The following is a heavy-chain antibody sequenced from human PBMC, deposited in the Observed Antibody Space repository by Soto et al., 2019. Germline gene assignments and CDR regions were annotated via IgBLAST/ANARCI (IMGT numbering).Heavy chain of an antibody. V-gene: IGHV3-74*01. CDR1: GCTFISYW. Sequence: GGSLRLSCAASGCTFISYWMHWVRQAPGKGLVWVSRINSDGSSTSYADSVKGRFTISRDNAKNTLYLQMNSLRAEDTAVYYCARDNEQPSYYYYYYGMDVWGQGTTVTVSS. CDR2: INSDGSST. J-gene: IGHJ6*02. D-gene: IGHD6-13*01. CDR3: ARDNEQPSYYYYYYGMDV.